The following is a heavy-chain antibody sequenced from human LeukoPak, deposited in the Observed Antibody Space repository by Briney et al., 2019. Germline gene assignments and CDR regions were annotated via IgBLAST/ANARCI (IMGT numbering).Heavy chain of an antibody. CDR3: ARALQWPPDPYGMDV. J-gene: IGHJ6*02. CDR2: INHSGST. D-gene: IGHD6-19*01. V-gene: IGHV4-34*01. Sequence: SETLSLTCAVYGGSFSGYYWSWIRQPPGKGLEWIGEINHSGSTNYNPSLKSRVTISVDTSKNQFSLKLSSVTAADTAVYYCARALQWPPDPYGMDVWGQGTTVTVSS. CDR1: GGSFSGYY.